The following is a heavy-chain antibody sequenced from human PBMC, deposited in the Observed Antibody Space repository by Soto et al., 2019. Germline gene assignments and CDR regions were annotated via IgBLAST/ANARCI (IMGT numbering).Heavy chain of an antibody. CDR3: ARSPSWYAAYYFDY. Sequence: PGGSLRLSCAASGFTFSSYWMSWVRQAPGKGLEWVANIKQDGSEKYYVDSVKGRFTISRDNAKNSLYLQMNSLRAEDTAVYYCARSPSWYAAYYFDYWGQGTLVTSPQ. CDR2: IKQDGSEK. J-gene: IGHJ4*02. D-gene: IGHD6-13*01. V-gene: IGHV3-7*01. CDR1: GFTFSSYW.